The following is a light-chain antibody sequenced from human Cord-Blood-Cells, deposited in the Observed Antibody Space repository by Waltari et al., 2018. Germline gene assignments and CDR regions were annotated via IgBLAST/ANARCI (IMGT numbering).Light chain of an antibody. CDR2: DVS. Sequence: QSALTQPRSVSGSPGQSVTISCTGTSSAVAGYNYLPWYQQHPGKAPKLMIYDVSKRPSGVPDRFSGSKSSNTASLTISRLQGEDEADYYCCSYAGSYNYVFGTGTKVTVL. V-gene: IGLV2-11*01. CDR3: CSYAGSYNYV. CDR1: SSAVAGYNY. J-gene: IGLJ1*01.